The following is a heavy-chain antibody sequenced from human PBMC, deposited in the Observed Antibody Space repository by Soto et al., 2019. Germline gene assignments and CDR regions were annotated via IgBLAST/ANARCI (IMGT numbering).Heavy chain of an antibody. Sequence: ASVKVPCKASGGTFSSYAISWVRQAPGQGLEWMGGIIPIFGTANYAQKFQGRVTITADESTSTAYMELSSLRSEDTAVYYCASARQLLRYFDWLYPLYYYGMDVWGQGTTVTVSS. J-gene: IGHJ6*02. V-gene: IGHV1-69*13. CDR2: IIPIFGTA. CDR3: ASARQLLRYFDWLYPLYYYGMDV. D-gene: IGHD3-9*01. CDR1: GGTFSSYA.